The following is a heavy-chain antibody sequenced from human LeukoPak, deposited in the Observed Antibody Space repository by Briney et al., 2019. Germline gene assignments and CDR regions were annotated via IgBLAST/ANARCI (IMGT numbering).Heavy chain of an antibody. D-gene: IGHD3-10*01. V-gene: IGHV3-48*03. CDR1: GFTFSSYE. Sequence: GGSLRLSCAASGFTFSSYEMNWVRQAPGKGLEWVSYISSSGSTIYYADSVKGRFTISRDNSKNTLYLQMNSLRAEDTAVYYCAKGLMVRGVIISYYMDVWGKGTTVTISS. CDR3: AKGLMVRGVIISYYMDV. CDR2: ISSSGSTI. J-gene: IGHJ6*03.